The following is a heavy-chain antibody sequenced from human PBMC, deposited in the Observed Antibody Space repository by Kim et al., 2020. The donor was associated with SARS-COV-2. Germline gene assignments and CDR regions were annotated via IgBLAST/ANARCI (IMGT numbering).Heavy chain of an antibody. J-gene: IGHJ5*02. CDR3: ARLQFLDWIQRFSGFDP. V-gene: IGHV4-39*01. CDR1: GGSVSTTNYY. D-gene: IGHD3-3*01. Sequence: SETLSLTCTVSGGSVSTTNYYWGWIRQPPGKRLEWIGNIYYSGSTYYNPSLKSRVTISVDTSKNQFSLKLTSLIAADTAVYYCARLQFLDWIQRFSGFDPWGQGTLVTVSS. CDR2: IYYSGST.